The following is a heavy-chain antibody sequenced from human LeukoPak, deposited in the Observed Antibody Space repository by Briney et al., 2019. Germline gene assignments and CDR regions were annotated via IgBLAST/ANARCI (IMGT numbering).Heavy chain of an antibody. CDR3: TRQGVYFSDSSAFYY. CDR1: GYRFTNYW. V-gene: IGHV5-51*01. CDR2: IYPGDSDI. Sequence: GESLKISCKGSGYRFTNYWIARVRQMPGKGLELMGSIYPGDSDIRYSPSFQGQVTISADKSFTTAYLQWRSLKASDTAMYYCTRQGVYFSDSSAFYYWGQGTRVTVSS. D-gene: IGHD3-22*01. J-gene: IGHJ4*02.